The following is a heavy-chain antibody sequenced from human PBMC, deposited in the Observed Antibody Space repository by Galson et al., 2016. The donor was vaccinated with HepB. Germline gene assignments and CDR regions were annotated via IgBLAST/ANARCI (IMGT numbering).Heavy chain of an antibody. CDR2: IDQGGSEG. V-gene: IGHV3-7*03. CDR3: VPHGGVYRN. J-gene: IGHJ4*02. Sequence: SLRLSCAASGFNFGVQWMSWVRQAAGKGLEWVATIDQGGSEGYYVDSVKGRFTISRDNAKNSLSIQMNSLRAEDTAVYYCVPHGGVYRNWGQGALVSVSS. CDR1: GFNFGVQW. D-gene: IGHD2-8*01.